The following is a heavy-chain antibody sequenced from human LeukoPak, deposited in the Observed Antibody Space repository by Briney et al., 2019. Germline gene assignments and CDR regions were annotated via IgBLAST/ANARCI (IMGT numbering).Heavy chain of an antibody. D-gene: IGHD2-8*01. V-gene: IGHV1-2*02. CDR2: INPNSGGT. Sequence: ASVKVSCKASVYTFTGYYMHRVRQAPGQGLEWMGWINPNSGGTNYAQKFQGRVTMTRDTSISTVYMELSSLRSDDTAMYYCGRGTCTNGVCYTPGADYWGQGTLVTVSS. CDR3: GRGTCTNGVCYTPGADY. J-gene: IGHJ4*02. CDR1: VYTFTGYY.